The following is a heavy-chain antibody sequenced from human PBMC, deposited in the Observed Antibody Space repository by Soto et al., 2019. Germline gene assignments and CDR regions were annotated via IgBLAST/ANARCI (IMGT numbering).Heavy chain of an antibody. CDR2: INHSGGT. CDR3: ARGSWAVRFEE. V-gene: IGHV4-34*01. Sequence: SETLSLTCAVYGGSFSYDYWTWIRQSPGKGLEWIGEINHSGGTNYNPSLKSRVTISEDTSKNQFSLRLNSVTAADTAVYYCARGSWAVRFEEWGQGALVTVSS. J-gene: IGHJ4*02. D-gene: IGHD3-16*01. CDR1: GGSFSYDY.